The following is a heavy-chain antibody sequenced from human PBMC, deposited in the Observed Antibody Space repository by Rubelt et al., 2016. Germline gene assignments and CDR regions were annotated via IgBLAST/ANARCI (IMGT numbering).Heavy chain of an antibody. V-gene: IGHV4-59*08. CDR1: GGSISSYY. J-gene: IGHJ4*02. CDR2: IYYSGST. CDR3: ARHVCIAAAAPFDY. Sequence: QLQLQESGPGLVKPSETLSLTCTVSGGSISSYYWSWIRQPPGKGLEWIGYIYYSGSTNYNPSLKSRVTISVDTSKNPFALKLSSRIAADTAVYYCARHVCIAAAAPFDYWGQGTLVTVSS. D-gene: IGHD6-13*01.